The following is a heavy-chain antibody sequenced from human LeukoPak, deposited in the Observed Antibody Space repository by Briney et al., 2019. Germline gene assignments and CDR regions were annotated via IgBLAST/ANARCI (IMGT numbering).Heavy chain of an antibody. D-gene: IGHD2-8*01. J-gene: IGHJ4*02. V-gene: IGHV1-18*01. CDR3: GRVINGFIDY. Sequence: ASVTVSCKASGYSFISYGISWVRQAPGQGLEWMGWITTSNGNTNYAQNFQDKFTMTSDTTTSTAYMELRSLRSYETAVYYCGRVINGFIDYWGQGTLVTVS. CDR2: ITTSNGNT. CDR1: GYSFISYG.